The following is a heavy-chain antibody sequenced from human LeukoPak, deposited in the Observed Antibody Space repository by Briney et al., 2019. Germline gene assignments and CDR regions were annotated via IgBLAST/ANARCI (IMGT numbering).Heavy chain of an antibody. D-gene: IGHD2-21*01. J-gene: IGHJ6*03. CDR2: IYYSGST. CDR3: ARAYSWSYYCYMDV. V-gene: IGHV4-59*01. Sequence: SETLSLTCTVSGGSISSYYWSWIRQPPGKGLEWIGYIYYSGSTNYNPSLKSRVTISVDTSKNQFSLKLSSVTAADTAVYYCARAYSWSYYCYMDVWGKGTTVTVSS. CDR1: GGSISSYY.